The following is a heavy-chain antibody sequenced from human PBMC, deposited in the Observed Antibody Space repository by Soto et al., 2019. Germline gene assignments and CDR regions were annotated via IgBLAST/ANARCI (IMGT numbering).Heavy chain of an antibody. Sequence: PGESLKISCKGSGYSFTSYWIGWVRQMPGKGLEWMGIIYPGDSDTRYSPSFQGQVTISADKSINTAYLQWSSLKDSDTAMYYCASPIQFSEWSNGGWYGMDVWGQGTMVTVSS. J-gene: IGHJ6*02. V-gene: IGHV5-51*01. CDR1: GYSFTSYW. CDR3: ASPIQFSEWSNGGWYGMDV. D-gene: IGHD3-3*01. CDR2: IYPGDSDT.